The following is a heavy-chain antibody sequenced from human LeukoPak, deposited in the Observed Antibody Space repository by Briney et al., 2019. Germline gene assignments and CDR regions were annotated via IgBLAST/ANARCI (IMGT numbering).Heavy chain of an antibody. D-gene: IGHD3-10*01. CDR3: ARELLWFGERSGFDY. CDR1: GGSISSYY. V-gene: IGHV4-59*01. J-gene: IGHJ4*02. Sequence: SETLSLTCTVSGGSISSYYWSWIRQPPGKGLEWIGYIYYSGSTNYNPSLKSRVTISVDTSKNQFSLKLSSVTAADTAVYYCARELLWFGERSGFDYWGQGTVVTVSS. CDR2: IYYSGST.